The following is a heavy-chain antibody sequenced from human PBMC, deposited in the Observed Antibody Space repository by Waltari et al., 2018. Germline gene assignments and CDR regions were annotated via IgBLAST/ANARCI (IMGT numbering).Heavy chain of an antibody. CDR3: ARGEMDIVVVPAAMGAFDI. J-gene: IGHJ3*02. D-gene: IGHD2-2*03. V-gene: IGHV1-69*12. Sequence: QVQLVQSGAEVKKPGSSVKVSCKASGGTFSSYAISWVRQAPGQGLEWMGGIIPNVGTANYAQKFQGRVTITAEESTGTAYMELSSLRSEDTAVYYCARGEMDIVVVPAAMGAFDIWGQGTMVTVSS. CDR1: GGTFSSYA. CDR2: IIPNVGTA.